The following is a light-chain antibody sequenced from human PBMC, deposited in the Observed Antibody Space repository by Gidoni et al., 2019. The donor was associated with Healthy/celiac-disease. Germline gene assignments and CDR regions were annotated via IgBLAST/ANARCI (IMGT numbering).Light chain of an antibody. Sequence: ELVMPPSPATLSVSPGERATLSCRASQSVSSNLALYQQKPGQAPRILIYGASTRAPGIPARLSGSGSGTEFTLTISSLQSEDFAVYYCQQYNNWPPYTFGQGTKLEIK. V-gene: IGKV3-15*01. CDR1: QSVSSN. CDR2: GAS. J-gene: IGKJ2*01. CDR3: QQYNNWPPYT.